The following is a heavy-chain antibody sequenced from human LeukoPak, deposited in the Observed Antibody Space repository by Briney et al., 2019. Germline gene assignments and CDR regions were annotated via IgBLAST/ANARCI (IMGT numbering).Heavy chain of an antibody. CDR1: GGSFSGYY. V-gene: IGHV4-34*01. CDR2: INHSGST. D-gene: IGHD2-2*03. Sequence: SETLSLTCAVYGGSFSGYYWSWIRQPPGKGLEWIGEINHSGSTNYNPSLKSRVTISVDTSKNQFSLKLSSVTAADTAVCYCARADGYCSSTSCYGPNWFDPWGQGTLVTVSS. CDR3: ARADGYCSSTSCYGPNWFDP. J-gene: IGHJ5*02.